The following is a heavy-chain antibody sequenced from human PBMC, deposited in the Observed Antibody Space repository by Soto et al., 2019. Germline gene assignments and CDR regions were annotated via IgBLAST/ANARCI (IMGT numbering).Heavy chain of an antibody. D-gene: IGHD3-3*01. J-gene: IGHJ4*02. Sequence: GGSLRLSCAASGFTFSSYSMNWVRQAPGKGLEWVSSISSSSSYIYYADSVKGRFTISRDNAKNSLYLQMNSLRAEDTAVYYCARAQHVFYAFWSGYCDHWGQGTLVTAPQ. V-gene: IGHV3-21*01. CDR1: GFTFSSYS. CDR2: ISSSSSYI. CDR3: ARAQHVFYAFWSGYCDH.